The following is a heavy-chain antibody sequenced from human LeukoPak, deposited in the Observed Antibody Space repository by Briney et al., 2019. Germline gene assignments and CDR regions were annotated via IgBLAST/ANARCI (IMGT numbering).Heavy chain of an antibody. J-gene: IGHJ3*02. CDR1: GFTFSSYG. D-gene: IGHD3-3*01. Sequence: GGSLRLSCAASGFTFSSYGMHWVRQAPGKGLEWVAVIWYDGSNKYYADSVKGRFTISRDNSKNTLYLQMNSLRAEDTAVYYCAKNSIFGVVTPRDAFDIWGQGTMVTVSS. CDR3: AKNSIFGVVTPRDAFDI. CDR2: IWYDGSNK. V-gene: IGHV3-33*06.